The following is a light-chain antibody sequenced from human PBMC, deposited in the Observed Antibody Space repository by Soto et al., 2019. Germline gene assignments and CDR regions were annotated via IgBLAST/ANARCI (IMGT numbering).Light chain of an antibody. CDR1: QSISRH. CDR3: QQTDSTPRT. J-gene: IGKJ1*01. Sequence: DIQMTQSPSSLFASVGDRVTITCRASQSISRHLNWYQQKPGKAPNLLIYGASSLQSGVPSRFSGSGSGTDFTLTISSLQPEDFATYYCQQTDSTPRTFDQGTKVEIK. V-gene: IGKV1-39*01. CDR2: GAS.